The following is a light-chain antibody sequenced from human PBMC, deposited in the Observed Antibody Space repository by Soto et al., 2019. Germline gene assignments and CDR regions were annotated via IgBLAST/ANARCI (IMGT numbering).Light chain of an antibody. Sequence: DIGLPKSPLSLPVPPGGPASISCGSSQTLWLSNGTIYLDWYLQKPGQSPQLLIYLGSIRASGVPDRFSGSGSGTDFTLKITRVEAEDVGVYYCMQAIQAPRTFGLGTKVEIK. V-gene: IGKV2-28*01. J-gene: IGKJ1*01. CDR3: MQAIQAPRT. CDR1: QTLWLSNGTIY. CDR2: LGS.